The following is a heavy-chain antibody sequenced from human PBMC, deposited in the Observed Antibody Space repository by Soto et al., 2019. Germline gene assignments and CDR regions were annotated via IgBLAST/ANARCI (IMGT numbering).Heavy chain of an antibody. CDR2: IDPSDSYT. D-gene: IGHD2-2*01. V-gene: IGHV5-10-1*01. CDR1: GYSFTSYW. J-gene: IGHJ6*02. CDR3: ARRGYCSSTSCPRDYYYGMDV. Sequence: PGESLKISCKGSGYSFTSYWISWVRQMPGKGLEWMGRIDPSDSYTNYSPSFQGHVTISADKSISTAYLQWSSLKASDTAMYYCARRGYCSSTSCPRDYYYGMDVWGQGTTVTVSS.